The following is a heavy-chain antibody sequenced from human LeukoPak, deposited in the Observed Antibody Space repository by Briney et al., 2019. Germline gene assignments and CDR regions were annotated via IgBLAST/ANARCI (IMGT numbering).Heavy chain of an antibody. CDR1: GFTFSSYW. D-gene: IGHD6-19*01. CDR3: AREVAVAANDY. J-gene: IGHJ4*02. CDR2: ISYDGSNK. Sequence: GGSLRLSCAASGFTFSSYWMSWVRQAPGKGLEWVAVISYDGSNKYYADSVKGRFTISRDNSKNTLYLQMNSLRAEDTAVYYCAREVAVAANDYWGQGTLVTVSS. V-gene: IGHV3-30*03.